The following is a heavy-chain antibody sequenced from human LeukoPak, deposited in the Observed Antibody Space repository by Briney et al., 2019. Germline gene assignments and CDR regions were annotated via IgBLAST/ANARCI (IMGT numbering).Heavy chain of an antibody. Sequence: PGGSLRLSCAASGLTFSSYAMSWVRQAPGKGLEWVSAISGSGGSTYYADSVKGRFTISRDNSKNTLYLQMNSLRAEDTAVYYCAKSKWYSGYDCWFDPWGQGTLVTVSS. D-gene: IGHD5-12*01. J-gene: IGHJ5*02. CDR1: GLTFSSYA. V-gene: IGHV3-23*01. CDR2: ISGSGGST. CDR3: AKSKWYSGYDCWFDP.